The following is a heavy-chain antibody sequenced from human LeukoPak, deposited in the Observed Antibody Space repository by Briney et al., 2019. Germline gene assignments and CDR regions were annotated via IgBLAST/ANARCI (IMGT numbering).Heavy chain of an antibody. V-gene: IGHV3-23*01. Sequence: GGSLRLSCAASGFTFSSYAMNWVRQAPGKGLEWVSRITGSGDSTYYADSVKGRFTISRDNSKNTLYLQMDSLRAEDTAVYYCAKRGYDILTGYYRQNYFDYWGQGTLVTVSS. D-gene: IGHD3-9*01. CDR1: GFTFSSYA. CDR3: AKRGYDILTGYYRQNYFDY. J-gene: IGHJ4*02. CDR2: ITGSGDST.